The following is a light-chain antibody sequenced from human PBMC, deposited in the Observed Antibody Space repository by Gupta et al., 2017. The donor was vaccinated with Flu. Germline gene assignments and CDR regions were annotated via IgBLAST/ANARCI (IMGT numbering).Light chain of an antibody. J-gene: IGKJ1*01. V-gene: IGKV1-5*03. CDR2: EAS. Sequence: DIQMTQSPSTLSASVGDRVTITCRASQNVITWLAWHQHKPGKAPNLLIYEASNLHSGVPSRFGGSGSGTEFTLTISSLQPDDFATYYCQQYYSYSRTFGQGTKVEI. CDR1: QNVITW. CDR3: QQYYSYSRT.